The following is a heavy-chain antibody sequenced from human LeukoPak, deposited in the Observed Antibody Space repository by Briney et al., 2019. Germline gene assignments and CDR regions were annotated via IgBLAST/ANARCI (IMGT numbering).Heavy chain of an antibody. V-gene: IGHV3-30*04. D-gene: IGHD4-11*01. CDR2: ISYDGSNK. Sequence: GGSLRLSCAASGFTFSSYAMHWARQAPGKGLEWVAVISYDGSNKYYADSVKGRFTTSRDNSKNTLYLQMNSLRAEDTAVYYCARDRTTFLDYWGQGTLVTVSS. CDR1: GFTFSSYA. CDR3: ARDRTTFLDY. J-gene: IGHJ4*02.